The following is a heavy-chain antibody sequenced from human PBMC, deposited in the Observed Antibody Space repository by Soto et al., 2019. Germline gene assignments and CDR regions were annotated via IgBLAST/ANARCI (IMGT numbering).Heavy chain of an antibody. CDR1: GFTFSSYA. CDR2: ISYDGSNK. Sequence: QVQLVESGGGVVQPGRSLRLSCAASGFTFSSYAMHWVRQAPGKGLEWVAVISYDGSNKYYADSVKGRFTISRDNSKNTLYLQMNSLRAEDTAVYYCARDRYNDPSYSGSYHADYWGQGTLVTVSS. D-gene: IGHD1-26*01. CDR3: ARDRYNDPSYSGSYHADY. J-gene: IGHJ4*02. V-gene: IGHV3-30-3*01.